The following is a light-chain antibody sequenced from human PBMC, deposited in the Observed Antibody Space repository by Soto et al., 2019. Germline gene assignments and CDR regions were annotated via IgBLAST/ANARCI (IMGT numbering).Light chain of an antibody. CDR1: QSVSGK. CDR3: QQNNNWPRT. Sequence: EVVMTQSPATLSVSPGEGATLSCRASQSVSGKVAGFQQKPGQPPRLLIYDASTRATGIPTRFSGSGSGTEFTLTISSLQPEDFAVYYCQQNNNWPRTFGQGTKVEF. J-gene: IGKJ1*01. CDR2: DAS. V-gene: IGKV3-15*01.